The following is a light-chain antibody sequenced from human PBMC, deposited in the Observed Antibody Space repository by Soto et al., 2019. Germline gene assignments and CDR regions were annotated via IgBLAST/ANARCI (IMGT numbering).Light chain of an antibody. V-gene: IGLV1-51*01. CDR3: GTWDSSLSAVV. Sequence: QSVLTQPPSVSAAPGQKVTISCSGSSSNIGNNYVSWYQQLPETAPKLLIYDNNKQPSGIPDRFSGSKSGTSATLGITGLQTGDEADYYCGTWDSSLSAVVFGGGTKLTVL. J-gene: IGLJ2*01. CDR1: SSNIGNNY. CDR2: DNN.